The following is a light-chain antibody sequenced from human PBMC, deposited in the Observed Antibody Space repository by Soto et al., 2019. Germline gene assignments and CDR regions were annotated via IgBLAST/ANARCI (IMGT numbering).Light chain of an antibody. V-gene: IGLV2-11*01. CDR2: DVT. CDR3: CSYAGSYTLV. Sequence: QSALTQPRSVSGSPGQSVTISCTGTSSDIGDYNYASWYQQHPGKAPKLMIYDVTKRPSGVPDRFSGSKSGNTASLTISGLQAEDEADYYCCSYAGSYTLVFGGGTKLTVL. CDR1: SSDIGDYNY. J-gene: IGLJ2*01.